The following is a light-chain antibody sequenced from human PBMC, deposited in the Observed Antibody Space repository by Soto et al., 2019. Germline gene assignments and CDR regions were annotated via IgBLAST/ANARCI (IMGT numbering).Light chain of an antibody. CDR1: QDIAFY. V-gene: IGKV1-39*01. J-gene: IGKJ2*01. CDR2: AAS. Sequence: DIQMTQSPSSLSVSVGDRVTMSCRTSQDIAFYLNWYQQKPGKAPQLLIYAASNLQLGAPSRFSGSGSGTVFTLTSTSLQPEDFATYFCQQNYYIPYTFGQGTKLEI. CDR3: QQNYYIPYT.